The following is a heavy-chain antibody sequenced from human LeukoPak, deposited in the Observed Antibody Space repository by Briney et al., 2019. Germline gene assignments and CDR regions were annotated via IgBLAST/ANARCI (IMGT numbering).Heavy chain of an antibody. V-gene: IGHV3-7*01. CDR2: IKQDGTEK. D-gene: IGHD3-10*01. CDR1: GFTFSSYG. CDR3: AKVAKYYYGSETYYFFEH. Sequence: GGSLRLSCAASGFTFSSYGMHWVRQAPGKGLEWVANIKQDGTEKYYVDSVKGRFTISRDNAKNSLYLQMNSLGVEDTAVYYCAKVAKYYYGSETYYFFEHWGQGTPVTASS. J-gene: IGHJ4*02.